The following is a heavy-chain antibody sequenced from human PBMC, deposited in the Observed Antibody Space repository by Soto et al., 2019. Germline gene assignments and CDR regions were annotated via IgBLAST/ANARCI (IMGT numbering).Heavy chain of an antibody. J-gene: IGHJ6*02. Sequence: GGSLRLYGAASGFTFGSYWMSWFRQSPGKGLVWVSRIDSDGSSTTYADSVKGRFTTSRDNAKNTLYLQMSSLRVEDTAVYYCARGRPYGMDVWGQGTTVT. CDR1: GFTFGSYW. CDR2: IDSDGSST. V-gene: IGHV3-74*01. CDR3: ARGRPYGMDV.